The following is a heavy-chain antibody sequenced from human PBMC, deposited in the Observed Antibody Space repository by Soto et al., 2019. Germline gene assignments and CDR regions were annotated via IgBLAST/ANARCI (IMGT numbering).Heavy chain of an antibody. Sequence: QVQLEQSGAEVKKPGSSVKVSCKASGGTFSTSAISWVRQAPGQGLEWMGGIMPIFRTPDYAKKFQGRVTITADESTSTAYRELSGLRSDDTAVYYCARDKDRQQLGGNYYYMLDVWGQGTTVTVSS. V-gene: IGHV1-69*13. CDR1: GGTFSTSA. CDR2: IMPIFRTP. J-gene: IGHJ6*02. CDR3: ARDKDRQQLGGNYYYMLDV. D-gene: IGHD3-3*02.